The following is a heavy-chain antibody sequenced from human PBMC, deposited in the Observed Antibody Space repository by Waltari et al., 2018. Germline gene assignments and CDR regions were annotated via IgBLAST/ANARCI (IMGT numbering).Heavy chain of an antibody. D-gene: IGHD7-27*01. V-gene: IGHV3-21*02. CDR3: ARGGWGFYLDL. Sequence: EVQLVESGGGLVKPGGSLRLSCAASGFSFSTYNMNWVRQAPGKGLEWVSSISSNGAYRHYVDSVKGRFTISRDNDKTFLYLQMNDLRDEDTGVYYCARGGWGFYLDLWGQGELVTVSS. J-gene: IGHJ5*02. CDR1: GFSFSTYN. CDR2: ISSNGAYR.